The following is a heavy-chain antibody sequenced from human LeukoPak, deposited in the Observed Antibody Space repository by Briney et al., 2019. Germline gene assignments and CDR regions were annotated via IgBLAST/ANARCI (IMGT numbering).Heavy chain of an antibody. J-gene: IGHJ4*02. Sequence: ASVKVSCKASGYTFTSYYMHWVRQAPGQGLEWMGWISAYNGNTNYAQKLQGRVTMTTDTSTSTAYMELRSLRSDDTAVYYCARDLYCSGGSCYSFDYWGQGTLVTVSS. CDR3: ARDLYCSGGSCYSFDY. V-gene: IGHV1-18*04. CDR1: GYTFTSYY. D-gene: IGHD2-15*01. CDR2: ISAYNGNT.